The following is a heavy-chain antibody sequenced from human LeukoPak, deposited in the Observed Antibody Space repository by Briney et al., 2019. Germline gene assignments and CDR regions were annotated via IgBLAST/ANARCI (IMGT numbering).Heavy chain of an antibody. V-gene: IGHV3-48*03. CDR2: ISSTGSTI. CDR3: ARGYTYFDY. Sequence: QPGGSLRLSCAASGFTFSSYEVNWVRQAPGKGLEWVSYISSTGSTIYYADSLKGRFTISRDNAKNSLYLQMNSLKAEDTAVYYCARGYTYFDYWGQGTLVSVSS. D-gene: IGHD5-12*01. CDR1: GFTFSSYE. J-gene: IGHJ4*02.